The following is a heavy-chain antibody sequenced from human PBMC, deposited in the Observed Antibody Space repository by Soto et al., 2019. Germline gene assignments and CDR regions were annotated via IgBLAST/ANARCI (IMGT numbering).Heavy chain of an antibody. CDR2: ISAYNGNT. Sequence: ASVKVSCKASGYTFTSYGISWVRQAPGQGLEWMGWISAYNGNTNYAQKLQGRVTMTTDTSTSTAHMELRSLRSDDTAVYYCAACDIVVVPAASAPGGGYYYYGIDVWG. CDR3: AACDIVVVPAASAPGGGYYYYGIDV. D-gene: IGHD2-2*01. V-gene: IGHV1-18*04. J-gene: IGHJ6*02. CDR1: GYTFTSYG.